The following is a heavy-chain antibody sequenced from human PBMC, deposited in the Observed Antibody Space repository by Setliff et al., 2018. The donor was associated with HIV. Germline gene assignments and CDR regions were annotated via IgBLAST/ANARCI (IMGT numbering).Heavy chain of an antibody. CDR3: ARPNSSGWYPGAFDI. V-gene: IGHV4-38-2*01. CDR2: IYHSGST. D-gene: IGHD6-19*01. CDR1: GYSISSGYY. Sequence: SETLSLTCAVSGYSISSGYYWGWIRQPPGKGLEWIGSIYHSGSTYYNSSLKSRVTISVDTSKNQFSLKLSSVTAADTAVYYCARPNSSGWYPGAFDIWGQGTMVT. J-gene: IGHJ3*02.